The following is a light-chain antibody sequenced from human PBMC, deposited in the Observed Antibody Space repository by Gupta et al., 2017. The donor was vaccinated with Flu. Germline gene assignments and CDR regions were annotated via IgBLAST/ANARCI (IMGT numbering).Light chain of an antibody. CDR3: QQYNSFPFT. CDR1: QGISSR. V-gene: IGKV1-12*01. CDR2: AAS. Sequence: PSSVSASVGDRVTITCRASQGISSRLTWYQQKPGKAPKLLIYAASRLQSGVPSRFSGSGSGTDFTLTSSSRQPEDFATYYCQQYNSFPFTFGHGTNVDIK. J-gene: IGKJ3*01.